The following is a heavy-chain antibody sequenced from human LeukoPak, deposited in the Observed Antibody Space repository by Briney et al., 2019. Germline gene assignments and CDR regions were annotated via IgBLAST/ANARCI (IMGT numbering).Heavy chain of an antibody. CDR2: IYYSGST. CDR3: ARTLPTTYCGGDCYGVWFDP. V-gene: IGHV4-59*01. Sequence: SSETLSLTCTVSGGSISSYYWSWIRQPPGKGLEWIGYIYYSGSTNYNPSLKSRVTISVDTSKNQFSLKLSSVTAADTAVYYCARTLPTTYCGGDCYGVWFDPWGQGTLVTVSS. J-gene: IGHJ5*02. CDR1: GGSISSYY. D-gene: IGHD2-21*01.